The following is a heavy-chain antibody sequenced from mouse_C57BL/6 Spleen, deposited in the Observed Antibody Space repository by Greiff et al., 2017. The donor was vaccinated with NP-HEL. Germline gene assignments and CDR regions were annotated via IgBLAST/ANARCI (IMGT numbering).Heavy chain of an antibody. CDR2: INPSNGGT. J-gene: IGHJ2*01. CDR1: GYTFTSYW. D-gene: IGHD3-3*01. Sequence: QVQLQQPGTELVKPGASVKLSCKASGYTFTSYWMHWVKQRPGQGLEWIGNINPSNGGTNYNEKFKSKATLTVDKSSSTAYMQLSILTSEDSAVYYCARKRGLGRDFDYWGQGTTLTVSS. CDR3: ARKRGLGRDFDY. V-gene: IGHV1-53*01.